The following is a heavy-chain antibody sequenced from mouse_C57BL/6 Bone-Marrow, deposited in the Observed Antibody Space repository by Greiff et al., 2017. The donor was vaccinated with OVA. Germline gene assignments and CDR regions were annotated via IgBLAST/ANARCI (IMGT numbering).Heavy chain of an antibody. CDR2: IDPEDGET. CDR3: ARPHYYGSSLYAMDY. Sequence: VHVKQSEAELVKPGASVKLSCTASGFNIKDYYMHWVKQRTEQGLEWIGRIDPEDGETKYAPKFQGKATITADTSSNTAYLQLSSLTSEDTAVYYCARPHYYGSSLYAMDYWGQGTSVTVSS. J-gene: IGHJ4*01. V-gene: IGHV14-2*01. CDR1: GFNIKDYY. D-gene: IGHD1-1*01.